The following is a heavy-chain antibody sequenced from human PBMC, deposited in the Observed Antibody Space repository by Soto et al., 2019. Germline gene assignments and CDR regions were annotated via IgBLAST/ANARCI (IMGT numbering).Heavy chain of an antibody. D-gene: IGHD1-1*01. CDR2: IWYDGSNK. CDR3: ARWSNNKVVDP. CDR1: GFTFSSHG. J-gene: IGHJ5*02. Sequence: QVQLVESGGGVVQPGRSLRLSCAASGFTFSSHGRHWVRQAPGKGLEWVAVIWYDGSNKYYAESVKGRFTISRDNSKDTVYLQMNSLRAEDTAVYYCARWSNNKVVDPWGQGTLVTVSS. V-gene: IGHV3-33*01.